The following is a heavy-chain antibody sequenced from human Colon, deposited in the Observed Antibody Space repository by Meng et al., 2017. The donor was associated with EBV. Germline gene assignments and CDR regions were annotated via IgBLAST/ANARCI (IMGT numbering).Heavy chain of an antibody. CDR3: ARRLAALDD. CDR2: INYSGNT. D-gene: IGHD6-19*01. Sequence: QVQLQQWGAGLLKPSXTLSLRCAVYGGSFRGYYWTLIRQPPGKGLEWVAEINYSGNTNYSPSLKSRVTISIDTSKNQFSLKLSSVTAADTAIYYCARRLAALDDWGQGPLGTVAS. CDR1: GGSFRGYY. V-gene: IGHV4-34*01. J-gene: IGHJ4*02.